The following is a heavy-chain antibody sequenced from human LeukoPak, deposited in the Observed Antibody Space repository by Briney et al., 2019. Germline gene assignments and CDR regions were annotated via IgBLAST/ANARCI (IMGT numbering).Heavy chain of an antibody. D-gene: IGHD5/OR15-5a*01. CDR2: IYYSGST. V-gene: IGHV4-59*01. Sequence: PSETLSLTCTVSGGSISSCYWSWIRQPPGKGLEWIGYIYYSGSTNYNPSLKSRVTISVDTSKSQFSLKLSSVTAADTAVYYCARTLAFFDIVSTTYYFVYWGQGTLVTVSS. CDR1: GGSISSCY. J-gene: IGHJ4*02. CDR3: ARTLAFFDIVSTTYYFVY.